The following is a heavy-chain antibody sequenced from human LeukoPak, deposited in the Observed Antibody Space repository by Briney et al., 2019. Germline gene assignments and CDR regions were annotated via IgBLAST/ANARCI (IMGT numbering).Heavy chain of an antibody. CDR2: IYYSGST. CDR3: ARVAYSSRWYRVGDYFDY. Sequence: SETLSLTCTVSGGSISSYYWSWIRQPPGKGLEWIGYIYYSGSTNYNPSLKSRVTISVDTSKNQFSLKLSSVTAADTAVYYCARVAYSSRWYRVGDYFDYWGQGTLVTVSS. D-gene: IGHD6-13*01. CDR1: GGSISSYY. V-gene: IGHV4-59*01. J-gene: IGHJ4*02.